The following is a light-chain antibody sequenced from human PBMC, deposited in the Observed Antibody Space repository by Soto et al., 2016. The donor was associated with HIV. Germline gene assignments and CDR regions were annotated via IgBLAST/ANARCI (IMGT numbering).Light chain of an antibody. CDR2: KAS. Sequence: DIQMTQSPSTLSASVGDRVTITCRASQSISSWLAWYQQKPGKAPKLLIYKASGLESGVPSRFSGSGSGTEFTLTISSLQPDDFATYYCQQYYTYSYTFGQGPSWRSN. J-gene: IGKJ2*01. CDR1: QSISSW. V-gene: IGKV1-5*03. CDR3: QQYYTYSYT.